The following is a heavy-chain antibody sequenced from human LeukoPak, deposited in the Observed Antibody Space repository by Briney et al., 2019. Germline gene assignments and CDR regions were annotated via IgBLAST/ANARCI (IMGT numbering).Heavy chain of an antibody. J-gene: IGHJ4*02. CDR3: ASSSEPFYFDY. CDR1: GGSISSSSYY. D-gene: IGHD3-22*01. CDR2: IYYSGST. V-gene: IGHV4-39*07. Sequence: SETLSLTCTVSGGSISSSSYYWGWIRQPPGKGLEWIGSIYYSGSTYYNPSLKSRVTISVDTSKNQFSLKLSSVTAADTAVYYCASSSEPFYFDYWGQGTLVTVSS.